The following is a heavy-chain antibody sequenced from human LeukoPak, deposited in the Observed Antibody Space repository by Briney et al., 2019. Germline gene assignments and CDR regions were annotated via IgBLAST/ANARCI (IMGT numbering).Heavy chain of an antibody. V-gene: IGHV3-30*03. Sequence: GGSLRLSCSASGFTFSGYGMHWVRQAPGKGLEWVAVISYDGSNKYYADSVKGRFTISRDNSKNTLYLQMNSLRAEDTAVYYCARGAYGYHYFDYWGQGTLVTVSS. CDR1: GFTFSGYG. D-gene: IGHD5-18*01. CDR3: ARGAYGYHYFDY. J-gene: IGHJ4*02. CDR2: ISYDGSNK.